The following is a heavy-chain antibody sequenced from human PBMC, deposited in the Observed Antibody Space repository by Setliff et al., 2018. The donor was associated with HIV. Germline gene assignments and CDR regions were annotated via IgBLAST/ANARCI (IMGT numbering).Heavy chain of an antibody. Sequence: SETLSLTCTVSGGSISSSSYYWGWIRQPPGKGLEWIGSIYYSGSTYYNPSLKSRVTISVDTSKNQFSLKLSSVTAADTAVYYCARGRQRYYGSGSYYHDYWGQGTLVTVPQ. D-gene: IGHD3-10*01. V-gene: IGHV4-39*07. J-gene: IGHJ4*02. CDR2: IYYSGST. CDR3: ARGRQRYYGSGSYYHDY. CDR1: GGSISSSSYY.